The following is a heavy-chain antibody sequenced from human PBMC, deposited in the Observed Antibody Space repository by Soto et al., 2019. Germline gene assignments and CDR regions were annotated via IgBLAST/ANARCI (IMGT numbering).Heavy chain of an antibody. V-gene: IGHV3-21*01. CDR1: GFSMSDYR. D-gene: IGHD3-16*01. CDR3: VREKYDPREY. Sequence: EVHLVESGGGLVKPGESLRLSCVTSGFSMSDYRLNWVRQAPGKGLEWVSLIQGDTGHTFYADSARGRFIISRDDAKSSVYLQMNALRVEDTAVDYCVREKYDPREYLGQGTLVTVCS. CDR2: IQGDTGHT. J-gene: IGHJ4*02.